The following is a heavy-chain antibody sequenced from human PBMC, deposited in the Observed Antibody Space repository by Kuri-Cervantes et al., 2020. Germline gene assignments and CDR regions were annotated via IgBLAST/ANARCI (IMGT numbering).Heavy chain of an antibody. V-gene: IGHV1-69*05. CDR3: ARWGTSDTPFDY. J-gene: IGHJ4*02. Sequence: SVKVSCKASGGTFSSFGITWVRQAPGQGLELMGGIIPFFATAKYTQKFQGRVTITTDESTSTAYMELSSLRAEDTAVYYCARWGTSDTPFDYWGQGTLVTVSS. CDR1: GGTFSSFG. D-gene: IGHD3-16*01. CDR2: IIPFFATA.